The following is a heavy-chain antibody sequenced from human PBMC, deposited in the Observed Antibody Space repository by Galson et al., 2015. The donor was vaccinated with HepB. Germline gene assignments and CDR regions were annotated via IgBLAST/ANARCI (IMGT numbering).Heavy chain of an antibody. CDR1: GVTFSTYA. CDR2: ISGSDDGT. D-gene: IGHD2-8*02. CDR3: AKGMAGSCTRVLCYSFDY. V-gene: IGHV3-23*01. J-gene: IGHJ4*02. Sequence: SLRLSCAASGVTFSTYAMSWVRQTPGKGLEWVAAISGSDDGTYHAASVRGRFTISRDDSKNTLYLQMNRLRAEDTATYYCAKGMAGSCTRVLCYSFDYWGQGSLVTVSS.